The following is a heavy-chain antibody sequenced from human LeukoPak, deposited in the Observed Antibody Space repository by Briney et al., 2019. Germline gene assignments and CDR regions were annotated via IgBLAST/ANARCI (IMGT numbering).Heavy chain of an antibody. CDR2: ISSSGSTI. CDR1: GFTFSDYY. CDR3: ARALDYDSSGYTYYFDY. J-gene: IGHJ4*02. D-gene: IGHD3-22*01. V-gene: IGHV3-11*01. Sequence: GGSLRLSCAASGFTFSDYYMSWIRQAPGKGLKWVSYISSSGSTIYCADSVKGRFTISRDNAKNSLYLQMNSLRAEDTAVYYCARALDYDSSGYTYYFDYWGQGTLVTVSS.